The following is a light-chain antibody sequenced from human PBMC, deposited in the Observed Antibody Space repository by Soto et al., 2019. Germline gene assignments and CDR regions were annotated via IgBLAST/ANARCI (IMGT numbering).Light chain of an antibody. CDR2: QVT. Sequence: QSALAQPASVSGSPGQSITISCTGTGSDIAGYNYVSWFQQHPGKAPKLMMYQVTIRPSGVSNRFSGAKSGNTASLTISGLQAEDEAEYYCSSFTSTTSLYDFGTGTKVTVL. J-gene: IGLJ1*01. V-gene: IGLV2-14*01. CDR3: SSFTSTTSLYD. CDR1: GSDIAGYNY.